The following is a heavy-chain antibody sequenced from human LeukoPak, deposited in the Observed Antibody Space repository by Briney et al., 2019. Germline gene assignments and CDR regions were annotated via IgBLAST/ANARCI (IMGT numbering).Heavy chain of an antibody. V-gene: IGHV3-23*01. CDR1: GFTFSSYA. CDR2: ISGSGGST. Sequence: GGSLRLSCAASGFTFSSYAMSWVRQAPGKGLEWVSAISGSGGSTYYADSVKGRFTISRDNSKNTLYLQMNSLRAEDTAVYYSAKQVDHYYYGMDVWGQGTTVTVSS. J-gene: IGHJ6*02. CDR3: AKQVDHYYYGMDV.